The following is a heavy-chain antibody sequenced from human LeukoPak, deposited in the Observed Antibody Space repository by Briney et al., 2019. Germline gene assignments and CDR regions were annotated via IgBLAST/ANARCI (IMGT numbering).Heavy chain of an antibody. CDR3: ARSAEAAADYNWFDP. V-gene: IGHV4-59*11. D-gene: IGHD6-13*01. CDR1: GGSISSHY. CDR2: IYYSGST. J-gene: IGHJ5*02. Sequence: SETLSLTCTVSGGSISSHYWSWIRQPPGKGLEWIGYIYYSGSTNYNPSLKSRVTISVDTSKNQFSLKLSSVTAAGTAVYYCARSAEAAADYNWFDPWGQGTLVTVSS.